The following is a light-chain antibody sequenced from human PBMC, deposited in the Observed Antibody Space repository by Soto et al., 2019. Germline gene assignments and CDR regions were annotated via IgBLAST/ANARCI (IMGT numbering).Light chain of an antibody. J-gene: IGKJ4*01. V-gene: IGKV1-12*01. CDR1: QSIKTY. Sequence: TQSPATLSVSPGERATLSCWASQSIKTYLAWYQQKPGKAPKLLIYAASSLQSGVPSRFSGSGYGTDFTLTISSLQPEDFATYYCQQADSFPLSFGGGTKVEI. CDR3: QQADSFPLS. CDR2: AAS.